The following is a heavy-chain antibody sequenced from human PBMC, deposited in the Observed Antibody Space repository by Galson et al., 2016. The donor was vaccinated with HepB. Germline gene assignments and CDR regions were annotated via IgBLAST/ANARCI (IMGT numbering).Heavy chain of an antibody. CDR3: AKDHGNRWLNNWFDP. V-gene: IGHV3-30*18. J-gene: IGHJ5*02. Sequence: SLRLSCAASGFTFSNYGMHWIRQAPGKGLEWVAVISHDGSHIFYVDSVKGRFSISRDNSMNTLYLQMNSLRDEDTAVCYCAKDHGNRWLNNWFDPWGQGTLVTVSS. CDR2: ISHDGSHI. D-gene: IGHD6-19*01. CDR1: GFTFSNYG.